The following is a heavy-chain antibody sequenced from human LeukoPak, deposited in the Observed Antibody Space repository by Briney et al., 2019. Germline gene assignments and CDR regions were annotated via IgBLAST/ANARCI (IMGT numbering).Heavy chain of an antibody. CDR3: ARGGGSGYDRYYFDY. CDR2: IYYSGTT. Sequence: PSETLSLTCTVSGGSISTYYWSWIRQPPGKGLEWIGYIYYSGTTNYNPSLKSRVTISLDTSKNQFSLNLSSVTAADTAVYYCARGGGSGYDRYYFDYWGQGTLVTVSS. CDR1: GGSISTYY. J-gene: IGHJ4*02. V-gene: IGHV4-59*01. D-gene: IGHD5-12*01.